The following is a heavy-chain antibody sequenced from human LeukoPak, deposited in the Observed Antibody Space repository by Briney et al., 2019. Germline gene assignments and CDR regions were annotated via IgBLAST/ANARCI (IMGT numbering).Heavy chain of an antibody. D-gene: IGHD3-22*01. CDR2: INAGNGNT. CDR3: ASGSYYYDSSGYYYTGPFDY. J-gene: IGHJ4*02. V-gene: IGHV1-3*01. CDR1: EYTFTDYA. Sequence: ASVKVSCKASEYTFTDYAINWVRQAPGQRLEWMGWINAGNGNTKYSQKFQGRVTITADEPTSTAYMELSSLRSEDTAVYYCASGSYYYDSSGYYYTGPFDYWGQGTLVTVSS.